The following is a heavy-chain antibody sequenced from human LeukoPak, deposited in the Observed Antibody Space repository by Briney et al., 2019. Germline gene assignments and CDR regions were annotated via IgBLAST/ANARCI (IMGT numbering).Heavy chain of an antibody. Sequence: PGGSLRLSCAASGFTFSSYSMNWVRQAPGKGLEWVSSISSSSSYIYYADSVKGRFTISRDNAKNSLYLQMNSLRAEDTAVYYCARDPSYGSGSYLPYYFDYWGQGTLVTVSS. J-gene: IGHJ4*02. CDR3: ARDPSYGSGSYLPYYFDY. V-gene: IGHV3-21*01. D-gene: IGHD3-10*01. CDR2: ISSSSSYI. CDR1: GFTFSSYS.